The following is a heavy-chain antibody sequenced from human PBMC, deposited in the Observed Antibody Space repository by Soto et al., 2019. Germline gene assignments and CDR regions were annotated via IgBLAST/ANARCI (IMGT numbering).Heavy chain of an antibody. V-gene: IGHV1-2*02. D-gene: IGHD2-15*01. J-gene: IGHJ6*02. CDR2: INPNSGGT. CDR1: GYTFTGYY. CDR3: ARYRQVVAATLVFYYGMDV. Sequence: SVKVSCKASGYTFTGYYMHWVRQAPGQGLEWMGWINPNSGGTNYAQKFQGRVTMTRDTSISTAYMELSRLRSDDTAVYYCARYRQVVAATLVFYYGMDVWGPGTTVTVSS.